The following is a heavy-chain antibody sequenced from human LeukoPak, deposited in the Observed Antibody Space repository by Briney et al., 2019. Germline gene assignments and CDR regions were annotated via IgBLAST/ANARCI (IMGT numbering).Heavy chain of an antibody. D-gene: IGHD3-22*01. J-gene: IGHJ4*02. V-gene: IGHV3-23*01. Sequence: GGSLRLSCAASEFTFSSYAMSWVRQAPGKGLEWVSAMSGSGGSTYYADSVKGRFTISRDNSKNTLYLQMNSLRAEDTAVYYCAKGEYYYESSGYYSSYWGQGTLVTVSS. CDR2: MSGSGGST. CDR1: EFTFSSYA. CDR3: AKGEYYYESSGYYSSY.